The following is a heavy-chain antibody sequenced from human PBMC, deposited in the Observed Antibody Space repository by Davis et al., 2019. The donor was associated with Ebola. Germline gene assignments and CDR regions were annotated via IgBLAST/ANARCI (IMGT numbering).Heavy chain of an antibody. CDR3: ILPAAFDY. V-gene: IGHV3-73*01. D-gene: IGHD2-2*01. CDR2: IRSKANSYAT. J-gene: IGHJ4*02. CDR1: GFPFSGSA. Sequence: GESLKISCAASGFPFSGSAMHWVRQASGKGLEWVGRIRSKANSYATVYAASVKGRFTISRDDSKNTAYLQMNSLKTEDTAVYYCILPAAFDYWGQGTLVTVSS.